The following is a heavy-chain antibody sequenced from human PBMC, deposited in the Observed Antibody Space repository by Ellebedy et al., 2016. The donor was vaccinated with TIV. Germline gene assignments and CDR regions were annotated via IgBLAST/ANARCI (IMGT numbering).Heavy chain of an antibody. CDR2: TRDKANHYFT. V-gene: IGHV3-72*01. CDR3: ARVGGWASINTDYTDY. CDR1: GFTFSAHY. Sequence: GGSLRLXXAASGFTFSAHYMDWVRQAPGKGLEWVGRTRDKANHYFTEYAASVRGRFTISRDDSKNSLFLQMNSLKTEDTTVYYCARVGGWASINTDYTDYWGQGTLVTVSS. D-gene: IGHD4-11*01. J-gene: IGHJ4*02.